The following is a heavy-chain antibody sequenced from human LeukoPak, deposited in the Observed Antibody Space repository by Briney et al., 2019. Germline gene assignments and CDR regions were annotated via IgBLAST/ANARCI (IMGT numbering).Heavy chain of an antibody. J-gene: IGHJ6*02. CDR2: MSYDGSNK. D-gene: IGHD6-19*01. CDR1: GFTFSSYG. Sequence: GGSLRLSCAASGFTFSSYGMHWVRQAPGKGLEWVAVMSYDGSNKYYADSVKGRFTISRDNSKSTLYLQMNSLRSDDTAVYYCARVGRSGWYYYGMDVWGQGTTVTVSS. CDR3: ARVGRSGWYYYGMDV. V-gene: IGHV3-30*03.